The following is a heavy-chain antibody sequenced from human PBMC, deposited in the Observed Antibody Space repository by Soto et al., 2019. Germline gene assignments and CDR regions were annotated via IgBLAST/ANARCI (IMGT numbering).Heavy chain of an antibody. CDR3: IWQQDFKYGMAV. J-gene: IGHJ6*02. CDR2: IKSKGGGGTA. Sequence: EVQLVESGGGLVTPGGSLTLSCAAAGFSFSPAWMNGVRQSPGKGLEWVGLIKSKGGGGTADYAAPVQGRLIISRDESQNPIYLQIRSSKPAETALYYCIWQQDFKYGMAVWGQGTTVTVSS. V-gene: IGHV3-15*07. D-gene: IGHD6-13*01. CDR1: GFSFSPAW.